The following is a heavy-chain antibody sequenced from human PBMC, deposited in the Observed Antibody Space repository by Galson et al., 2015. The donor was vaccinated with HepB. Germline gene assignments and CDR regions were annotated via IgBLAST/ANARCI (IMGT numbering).Heavy chain of an antibody. Sequence: SLRLSCAASGFTFSSYAVHWVRQAPGKGLEWVAVISYDGSNKYYADSVKGRFTISRDNSKNTLYLQMNSLRAEDTAVYYCAREGKFSGYDSYYFDYWGQGTLVTVSS. J-gene: IGHJ4*02. CDR1: GFTFSSYA. CDR2: ISYDGSNK. D-gene: IGHD5-12*01. V-gene: IGHV3-30-3*01. CDR3: AREGKFSGYDSYYFDY.